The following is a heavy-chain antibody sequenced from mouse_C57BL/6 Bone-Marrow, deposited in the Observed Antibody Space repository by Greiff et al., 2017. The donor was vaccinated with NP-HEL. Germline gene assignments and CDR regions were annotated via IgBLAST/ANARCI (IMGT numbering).Heavy chain of an antibody. D-gene: IGHD2-1*01. V-gene: IGHV1-47*01. CDR3: ARGGNYWYYFDY. Sequence: QVHVKQSGAELVKPGASVKMSCTASGYTFTTYPIEWVKQNHGKSLEWIGNFHPYNDDTEYNEKFKNKATLTVEKSSSTVYLELSRLTSDDSSVYYCARGGNYWYYFDYWDQGTTLTVSS. CDR1: GYTFTTYP. CDR2: FHPYNDDT. J-gene: IGHJ2*01.